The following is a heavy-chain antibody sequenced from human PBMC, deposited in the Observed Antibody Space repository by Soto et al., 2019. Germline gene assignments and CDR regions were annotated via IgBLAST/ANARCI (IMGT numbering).Heavy chain of an antibody. CDR3: ASSPHIHLWSYPSDY. CDR1: GGSISSGGYY. CDR2: IYFSGST. Sequence: QVQLQESGPGLVKPSQTLSLTCTVSGGSISSGGYYWSWIRQHPGKGLEWIGYIYFSGSTYYNPSLASRVTIXXDXSXXQFSLKLSSVTAAATAVYYCASSPHIHLWSYPSDYWGQGTLVTVSS. V-gene: IGHV4-31*03. D-gene: IGHD5-18*01. J-gene: IGHJ4*02.